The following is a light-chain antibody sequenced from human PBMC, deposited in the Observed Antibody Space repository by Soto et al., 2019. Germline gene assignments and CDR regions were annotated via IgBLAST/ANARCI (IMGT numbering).Light chain of an antibody. CDR3: SSYTSSATLV. Sequence: QSALTQPASVSGSPGQSITISCTGSSSDVGGYDYVSWYQQHPGKVPKLMIYDVTNRPSGVSTRFSGSKSGNTASLTISGLQAEDEADYYCSSYTSSATLVFGGGTKVTVL. CDR2: DVT. CDR1: SSDVGGYDY. J-gene: IGLJ2*01. V-gene: IGLV2-14*01.